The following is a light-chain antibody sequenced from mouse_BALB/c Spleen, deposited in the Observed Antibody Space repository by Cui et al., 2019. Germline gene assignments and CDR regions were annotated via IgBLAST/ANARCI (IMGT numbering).Light chain of an antibody. CDR3: QQSNEDPLT. Sequence: DIVPTQSPASLAVSLGQRATISCRASESLDTYGNSFMHWYQQKSGQPPKLLIYRASNLESGIPARFSGSGSRTDFTLTINPVEADDVATYYCQQSNEDPLTFGAGTKLELK. CDR2: RAS. J-gene: IGKJ5*01. V-gene: IGKV3-5*01. CDR1: ESLDTYGNSF.